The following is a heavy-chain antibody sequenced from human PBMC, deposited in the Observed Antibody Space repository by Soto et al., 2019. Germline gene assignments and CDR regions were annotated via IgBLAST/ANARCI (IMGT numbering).Heavy chain of an antibody. CDR1: GFTFSSYG. CDR2: ISYDGSNK. J-gene: IGHJ4*02. Sequence: GGSLRLSCAASGFTFSSYGMHWVRQAPGKGLEWVAVISYDGSNKYYADSVKGRFTISRDNSKNTLYLQMNSLRAEDTAVYYCAKDIEGLGSTDYWGQGTLVTVSS. CDR3: AKDIEGLGSTDY. V-gene: IGHV3-30*18. D-gene: IGHD1-26*01.